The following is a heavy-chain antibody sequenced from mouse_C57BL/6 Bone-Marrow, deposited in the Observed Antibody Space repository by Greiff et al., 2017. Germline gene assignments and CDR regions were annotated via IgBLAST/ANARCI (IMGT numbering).Heavy chain of an antibody. V-gene: IGHV1-55*01. CDR2: IYPGSGST. CDR1: GYTFTSYW. Sequence: QVQLQQPGAELVKPGASVKMSCKASGYTFTSYWITWVKQRPGQGLEWIGDIYPGSGSTNYNEKFKSKATLTVDTSSSTAYMQLSSLTSEDSAVYYCARERYYYGSSWDYFDYWGQGTTLTVSS. CDR3: ARERYYYGSSWDYFDY. J-gene: IGHJ2*01. D-gene: IGHD1-1*01.